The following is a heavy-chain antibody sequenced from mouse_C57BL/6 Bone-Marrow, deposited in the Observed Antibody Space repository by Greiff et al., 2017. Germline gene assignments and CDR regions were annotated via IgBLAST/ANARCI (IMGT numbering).Heavy chain of an antibody. Sequence: EVLLVESGGGLVQSGRSLRLSCATSGFTFSDFYMEWVRQAPGKGLEWIAASRNKANDYTTEYSASVKGRFIVSRDTSQSILYLQMNALRAEDTAIYYCARGPPYYYGSSYGYAMDYWGQGTSVTVSS. CDR1: GFTFSDFY. CDR2: SRNKANDYTT. CDR3: ARGPPYYYGSSYGYAMDY. J-gene: IGHJ4*01. V-gene: IGHV7-1*01. D-gene: IGHD1-1*01.